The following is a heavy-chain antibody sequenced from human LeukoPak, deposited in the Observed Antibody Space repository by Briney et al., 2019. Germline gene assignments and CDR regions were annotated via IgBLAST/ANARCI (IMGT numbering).Heavy chain of an antibody. Sequence: GGSLRLSCAASGFTFSSYSMNWVRQAPGKGLXXXXXXXSSSSYIYYADSVKGRFTISRDNAKNSLYLQMNSLRAEDTAVYYCARDLRYCSGGSCKGFDYWGQGTLVTVSS. J-gene: IGHJ4*02. D-gene: IGHD2-15*01. CDR3: ARDLRYCSGGSCKGFDY. CDR2: XXSSSSYI. CDR1: GFTFSSYS. V-gene: IGHV3-21*01.